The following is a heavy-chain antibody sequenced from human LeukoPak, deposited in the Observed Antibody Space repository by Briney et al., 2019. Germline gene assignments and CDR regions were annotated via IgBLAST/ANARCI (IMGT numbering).Heavy chain of an antibody. CDR3: ARGNDDYVWRSYRSPDWFDP. CDR2: MNPNSGNT. D-gene: IGHD3-16*02. Sequence: ASVKVSCKASGYTFTSYDINWVRQATGQGLEWMGWMNPNSGNTAYAQKFQGRVTITRNTSISTAYMELSSLRSEDTAVYYCARGNDDYVWRSYRSPDWFDPWGQGTLVTVSS. CDR1: GYTFTSYD. J-gene: IGHJ5*02. V-gene: IGHV1-8*03.